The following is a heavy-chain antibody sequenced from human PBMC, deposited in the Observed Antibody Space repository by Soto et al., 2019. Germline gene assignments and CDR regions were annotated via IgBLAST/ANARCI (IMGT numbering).Heavy chain of an antibody. CDR1: GFIFSDYY. V-gene: IGHV3-11*06. CDR3: ASQVVVPAYYGMDV. CDR2: INDNGRYT. D-gene: IGHD2-2*01. J-gene: IGHJ6*02. Sequence: VGSRRLSCAASGFIFSDYYMNWIRQAPGKGLEWVSYINDNGRYTNYADSVKGRFTISRDNAKNSLYLQMNSLRADDTAVYYCASQVVVPAYYGMDVWGQGTTVTVSS.